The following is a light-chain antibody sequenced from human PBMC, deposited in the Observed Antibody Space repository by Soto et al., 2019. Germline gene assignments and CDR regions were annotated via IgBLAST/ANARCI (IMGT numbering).Light chain of an antibody. CDR1: QSVSSN. V-gene: IGKV3-15*01. CDR3: QQSYSTPALT. Sequence: EIVMTQSPATLSVSPGERATLSCRASQSVSSNLAWYQQKPGQAPRLLISDASTRATGIPARFSGSGSGTEFTLTISSLHSEDFATYYCQQSYSTPALTFGGGTKVEIK. CDR2: DAS. J-gene: IGKJ4*01.